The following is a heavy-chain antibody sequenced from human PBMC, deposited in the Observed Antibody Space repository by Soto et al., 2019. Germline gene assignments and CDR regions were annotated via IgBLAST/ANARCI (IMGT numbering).Heavy chain of an antibody. CDR1: GGSLSGGHS. D-gene: IGHD3-22*01. CDR3: ALAGGYYDSSGSQTWFDP. J-gene: IGHJ5*02. V-gene: IGHV4-30-2*01. Sequence: PSETLSLTCAVSGGSLSGGHSWTWIRQPPGKGLERIGYIYHGGGTYYNPSLQSRVTISVDRSKNQFSLNLNSVTAADTAVYYCALAGGYYDSSGSQTWFDPWGQGTLVTVSS. CDR2: IYHGGGT.